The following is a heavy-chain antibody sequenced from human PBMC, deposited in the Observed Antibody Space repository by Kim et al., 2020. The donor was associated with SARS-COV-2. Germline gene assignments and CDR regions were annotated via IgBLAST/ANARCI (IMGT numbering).Heavy chain of an antibody. V-gene: IGHV4-59*01. Sequence: PSRKSRVTISVDTSKNQFSLKLSSMTAADTAVYFCARCGGDISYYYYAMDVWGQGTTVTVSS. CDR3: ARCGGDISYYYYAMDV. J-gene: IGHJ6*02. D-gene: IGHD2-21*02.